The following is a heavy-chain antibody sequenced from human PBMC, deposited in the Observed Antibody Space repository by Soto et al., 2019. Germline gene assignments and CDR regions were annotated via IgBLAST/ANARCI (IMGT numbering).Heavy chain of an antibody. CDR3: ARDRESYYYYYGMDV. CDR2: ISTDGSIT. J-gene: IGHJ6*02. V-gene: IGHV3-74*01. CDR1: GLIFSNSR. Sequence: GGSLRLSCAAAGLIFSNSRMYWVRQALGKGLVWVSCISTDGSITNYADSVKGRFTVSRDNSKNTLYLQMNSLRAEDTAVYYCARDRESYYYYYGMDVWGQGT.